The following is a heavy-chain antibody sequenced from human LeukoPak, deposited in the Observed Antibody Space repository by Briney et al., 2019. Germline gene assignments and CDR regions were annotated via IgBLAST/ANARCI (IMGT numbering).Heavy chain of an antibody. Sequence: SETLSLTCTVSGGSIRSGDYYWNWIRQPPGKDLDWIGYIFYSGSAYYNPSLKSRVTISVDTSKNQFSLKLTSVTAADTAVYYCARIDYADYVLGGMDVWGKGTTVTVSS. CDR2: IFYSGSA. CDR3: ARIDYADYVLGGMDV. V-gene: IGHV4-30-4*01. D-gene: IGHD4-17*01. CDR1: GGSIRSGDYY. J-gene: IGHJ6*04.